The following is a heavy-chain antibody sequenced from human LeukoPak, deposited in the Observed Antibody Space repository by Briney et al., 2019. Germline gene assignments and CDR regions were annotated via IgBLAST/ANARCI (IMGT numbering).Heavy chain of an antibody. D-gene: IGHD2-21*02. CDR3: TTIPYCGGDCYSD. CDR2: IKSKTDGGTT. CDR1: GFTFSNAW. V-gene: IGHV3-15*01. Sequence: PGGSLRLSCAASGFTFSNAWMSWVRQAPGKGLEWVGRIKSKTDGGTTDYAAPVKGRFTISRDDSKNTLYLQMNSLKTEDTAVYYCTTIPYCGGDCYSDWGQGTLVTVSS. J-gene: IGHJ4*02.